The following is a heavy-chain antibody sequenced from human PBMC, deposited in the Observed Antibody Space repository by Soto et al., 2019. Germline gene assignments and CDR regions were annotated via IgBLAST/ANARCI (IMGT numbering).Heavy chain of an antibody. V-gene: IGHV3-74*01. CDR2: INRDGSRI. Sequence: GGSLRLSCAASGFTFSSYWMHWVRQAPGKGLVWISRINRDGSRINYADSVKGRFTISRDNAKNTLYMQMNSLRPEDTAVYYCARDLTGADDIWGQGTMVTVSS. J-gene: IGHJ3*02. CDR3: ARDLTGADDI. CDR1: GFTFSSYW. D-gene: IGHD1-20*01.